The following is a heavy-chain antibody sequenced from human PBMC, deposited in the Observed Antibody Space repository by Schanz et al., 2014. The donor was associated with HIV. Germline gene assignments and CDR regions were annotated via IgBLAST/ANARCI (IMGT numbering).Heavy chain of an antibody. CDR3: TRDLSDTIVGATRSFDY. J-gene: IGHJ4*02. D-gene: IGHD1-26*01. V-gene: IGHV1-69*01. CDR1: GGTVSSSA. Sequence: QVQLVQSGAEVKKPGSSVKVSCKASGGTVSSSAITWMRPAPGQGPEWMGGTNPVFGKAIYAQKFQGRLTIIADESTSTVYMELSSLRSDDTAVYYCTRDLSDTIVGATRSFDYWGQGTLVTVSS. CDR2: TNPVFGKA.